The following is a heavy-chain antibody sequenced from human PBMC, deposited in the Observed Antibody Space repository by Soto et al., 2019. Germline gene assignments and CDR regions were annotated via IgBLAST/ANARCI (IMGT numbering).Heavy chain of an antibody. CDR2: ISAYNGNT. J-gene: IGHJ6*02. CDR1: GYTFTSYG. V-gene: IGHV1-18*01. D-gene: IGHD6-19*01. CDR3: ARAVAGFGYYYYGMDV. Sequence: ASVKVSCKASGYTFTSYGISWVRQAPGQGLEWMGWISAYNGNTNYAQKLQGRVTMTTDTSTSTAYMELRSLRSDDTAVYYCARAVAGFGYYYYGMDVWGQGXTVTVSS.